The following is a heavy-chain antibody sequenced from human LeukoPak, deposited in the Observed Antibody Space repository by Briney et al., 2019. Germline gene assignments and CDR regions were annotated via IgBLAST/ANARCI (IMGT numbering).Heavy chain of an antibody. V-gene: IGHV6-1*01. J-gene: IGHJ4*02. CDR1: GDSVSNKSVA. D-gene: IGHD3-16*01. CDR2: TYYRSKWSN. CDR3: ARGYALDC. Sequence: SQTLSLTCVISGDSVSNKSVAWNCIRQSPSRGLEWLGRTYYRSKWSNEYAVSVRSRITINADTSKNQFSLQLNSVSPEDTAVYYCARGYALDCWGQGTLVTVS.